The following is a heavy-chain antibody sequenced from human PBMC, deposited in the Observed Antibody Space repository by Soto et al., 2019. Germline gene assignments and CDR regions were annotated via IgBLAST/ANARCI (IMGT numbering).Heavy chain of an antibody. V-gene: IGHV1-8*01. CDR3: ARRVRGVSHYYYYYYMDV. J-gene: IGHJ6*03. D-gene: IGHD3-10*01. CDR2: MNPNSGNT. CDR1: GYTFTSYD. Sequence: ASVKVSCKASGYTFTSYDINWVRQATGQGLEWMGWMNPNSGNTGYAQKFQGRVTMTRNTSISTAYMELSSLRSEDTAVYYCARRVRGVSHYYYYYYMDVWGKGTTVTVSS.